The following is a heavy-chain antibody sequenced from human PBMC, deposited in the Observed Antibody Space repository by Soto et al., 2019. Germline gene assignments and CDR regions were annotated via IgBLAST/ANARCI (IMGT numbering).Heavy chain of an antibody. CDR2: IYSGGST. Sequence: HGGATKLASAASGYTVNSTYMSWVCQDPGKGLEWVSVIYSGGSTYYADSVKGRFTISRDNSKNTMYLQMNSLRAEDTAVYYCGAYYFVSGSSCDRSNYSSSYGMDVWGQGTTVTVSS. CDR1: GYTVNSTY. CDR3: GAYYFVSGSSCDRSNYSSSYGMDV. J-gene: IGHJ6*02. D-gene: IGHD3-10*01. V-gene: IGHV3-53*01.